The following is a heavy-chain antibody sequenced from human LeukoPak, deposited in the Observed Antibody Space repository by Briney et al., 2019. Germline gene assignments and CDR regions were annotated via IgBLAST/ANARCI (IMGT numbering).Heavy chain of an antibody. Sequence: PSETLSLTCTVSGGSVSSGGYYWNWIRQPPGKGLEWIGYIYHSGSTYYNPSLKSRVTISVDRSKKQFSLKLSSVTAADTAVYYCAKVRYRNYDLVIGYDAFDVWGQGTMATVSS. J-gene: IGHJ3*01. D-gene: IGHD3-3*01. V-gene: IGHV4-30-2*01. CDR3: AKVRYRNYDLVIGYDAFDV. CDR2: IYHSGST. CDR1: GGSVSSGGYY.